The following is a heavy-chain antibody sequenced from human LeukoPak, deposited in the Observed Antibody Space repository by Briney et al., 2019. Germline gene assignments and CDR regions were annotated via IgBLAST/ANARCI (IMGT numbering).Heavy chain of an antibody. CDR1: GGTFSSYA. CDR2: IIPIFGTA. CDR3: ARINSGSQGSDY. D-gene: IGHD1-26*01. Sequence: RASVKVSCKASGGTFSSYAISWVRQAPGQGLEWMGRIIPIFGTANYAQKSQGRVTITTDESTSTAYMELSSLRSEDTAVYYCARINSGSQGSDYWGQGTLVTVSS. V-gene: IGHV1-69*05. J-gene: IGHJ4*02.